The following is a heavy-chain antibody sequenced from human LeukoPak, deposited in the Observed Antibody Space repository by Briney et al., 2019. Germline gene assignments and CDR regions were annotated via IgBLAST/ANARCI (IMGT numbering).Heavy chain of an antibody. J-gene: IGHJ4*02. D-gene: IGHD5-18*01. V-gene: IGHV4-39*01. Sequence: SETLSLTCTVSGGSITTSRYYWGWIRQPLGKVLEWIGSAFHGGNSYYNPSLKSRVTVSVDTSNNQFSLRLTSVTAADTALYYCARQAEGSSSGPYFFDYWGQGTLVTVSS. CDR2: AFHGGNS. CDR3: ARQAEGSSSGPYFFDY. CDR1: GGSITTSRYY.